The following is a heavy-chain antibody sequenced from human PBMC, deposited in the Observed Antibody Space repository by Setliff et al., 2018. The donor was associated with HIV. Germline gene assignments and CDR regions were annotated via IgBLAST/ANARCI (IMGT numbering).Heavy chain of an antibody. V-gene: IGHV3-15*07. CDR1: GFSFSRYG. CDR3: ARGYTYGSFDF. Sequence: GGSLRLSCAASGFSFSRYGIHWVRQAPGKGLEWVGRVKSKGDGGTTDFVAPVKGRFSISRDDSKNSLYLQMNSLRAEDTAVYYCARGYTYGSFDFWGRGTLVTSPQ. CDR2: VKSKGDGGTT. J-gene: IGHJ4*02. D-gene: IGHD5-18*01.